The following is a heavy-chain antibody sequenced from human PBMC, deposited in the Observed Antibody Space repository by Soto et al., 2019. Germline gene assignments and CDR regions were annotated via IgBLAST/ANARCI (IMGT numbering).Heavy chain of an antibody. V-gene: IGHV3-15*01. CDR3: TTPRLLPPVAADASDT. D-gene: IGHD1-26*01. Sequence: PGGSLRLSCAASGFPVSKTWMSWVRQSPGKGLEWVGRIKSNIDGGTTDYAAPVKGRFIISRDDSKNTLYLQVNSLKTEDTAVYFCTTPRLLPPVAADASDTWGKGTMVTVSS. CDR2: IKSNIDGGTT. J-gene: IGHJ3*02. CDR1: GFPVSKTW.